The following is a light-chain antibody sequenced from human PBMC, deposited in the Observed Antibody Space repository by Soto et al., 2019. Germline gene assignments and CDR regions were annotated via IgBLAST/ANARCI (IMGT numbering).Light chain of an antibody. J-gene: IGKJ5*01. V-gene: IGKV1-39*01. Sequence: DIQMTQSPSTLSASVGDRVTITCRASQSISSWLAWYQQKPGKAPKLLVYAASTLQSGVPSRFSGSGSGTDFTLTISSLQPEDFATYYCQQTYNSPAFGQGTRLEIK. CDR1: QSISSW. CDR2: AAS. CDR3: QQTYNSPA.